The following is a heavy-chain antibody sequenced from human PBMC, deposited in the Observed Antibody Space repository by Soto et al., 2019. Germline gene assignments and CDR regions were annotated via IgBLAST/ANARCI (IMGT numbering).Heavy chain of an antibody. D-gene: IGHD5-18*01. V-gene: IGHV1-46*01. CDR2: INPNGGIT. CDR3: ATSVNSAMAFDY. J-gene: IGHJ4*02. Sequence: QVQLVQSGAEVKKPGASVRVSCKASGYTFTHYYIHWVRQAPGQGLEWMGIINPNGGITTYAQKFRAGFSMTRDTSTSTIYLGLSSLRSEDSAVYYCATSVNSAMAFDYWGQGTLVTVSS. CDR1: GYTFTHYY.